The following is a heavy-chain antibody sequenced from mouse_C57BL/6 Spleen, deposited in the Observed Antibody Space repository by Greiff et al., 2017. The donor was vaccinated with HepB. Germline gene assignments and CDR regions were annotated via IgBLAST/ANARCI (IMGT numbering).Heavy chain of an antibody. CDR2: INSDGGST. J-gene: IGHJ3*01. CDR1: EYEFPSHD. CDR3: ARQKANWDWFAY. V-gene: IGHV5-2*01. Sequence: EVQGVESGGGLVQPGESLKLSCESNEYEFPSHDMSWVRKTPEKRLELVAAINSDGGSTYYSDTMERRFIISRDNTKKTLYLQMSSLRSEDTALYYCARQKANWDWFAYWGQGTLVTVSA. D-gene: IGHD4-1*01.